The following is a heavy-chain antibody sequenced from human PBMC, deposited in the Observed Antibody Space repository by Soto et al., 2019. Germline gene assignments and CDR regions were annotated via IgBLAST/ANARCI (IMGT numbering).Heavy chain of an antibody. J-gene: IGHJ5*02. CDR1: GFTFSNAW. Sequence: GGSLRLSCAASGFTFSNAWMSWVRQAPGKGLEWVGHIKSKTDGGTTDYAAPVKGRFTISRDDSKNTLYLQMNSLKTEDTAVYYCTTDKSDIVVVPAAIGWFDPWGQGTLVTVSS. CDR3: TTDKSDIVVVPAAIGWFDP. CDR2: IKSKTDGGTT. D-gene: IGHD2-2*02. V-gene: IGHV3-15*01.